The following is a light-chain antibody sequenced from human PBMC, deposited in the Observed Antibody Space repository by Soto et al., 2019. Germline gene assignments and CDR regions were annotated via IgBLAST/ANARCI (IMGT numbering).Light chain of an antibody. J-gene: IGLJ3*02. CDR3: QSYDSSNLRV. CDR2: EDN. CDR1: SGSIASNY. Sequence: QSVSESPGKTVTISCTRSSGSIASNYVQWYQQRPGSAPTTVIYEDNQRPSGVPDRFSGSIDSSSNSASLTISGLKTEDEADYYCQSYDSSNLRVFGGGTKLTVL. V-gene: IGLV6-57*03.